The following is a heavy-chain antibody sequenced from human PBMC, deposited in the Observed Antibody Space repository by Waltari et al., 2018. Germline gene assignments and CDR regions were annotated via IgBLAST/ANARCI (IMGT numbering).Heavy chain of an antibody. CDR1: GGTFRSYA. D-gene: IGHD5-12*01. CDR2: ISPIFGTA. J-gene: IGHJ3*02. Sequence: QVQLVQSGAEVKKPGASVKVSCKASGGTFRSYAISWVRQAPGQGLEWMGRISPIFGTANDAQKFQGRVTSTADKATSTAYMEQSSLRAEDTAVYYCARPADGYESDAFDIWGQGTMVTVSS. CDR3: ARPADGYESDAFDI. V-gene: IGHV1-69*06.